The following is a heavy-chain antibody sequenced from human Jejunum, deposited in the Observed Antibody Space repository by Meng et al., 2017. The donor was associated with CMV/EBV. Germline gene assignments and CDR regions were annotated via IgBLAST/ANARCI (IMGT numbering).Heavy chain of an antibody. V-gene: IGHV3-7*01. Sequence: SCAVSGFTYSNFWMSWVRQSPGMGLEWVANIKRDGSATYYADSVKGRFTISRDNAKNSLYLQMDNLRADDTAVYYCVREDIVVFDYWGQGTLVTVSS. CDR2: IKRDGSAT. D-gene: IGHD2-15*01. J-gene: IGHJ4*02. CDR1: GFTYSNFW. CDR3: VREDIVVFDY.